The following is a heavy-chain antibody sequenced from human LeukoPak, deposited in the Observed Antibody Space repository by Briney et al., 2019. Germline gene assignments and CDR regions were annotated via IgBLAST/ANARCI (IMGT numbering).Heavy chain of an antibody. Sequence: PVGSLTLSCAASGFDFYAYEMNWVRQAPGKGLEWVAYFAGSDTTTYYADSVKGRFTISRDNAKNSLYLQMNSLRAEDTALYYCTTLGYHLDSWGQGSLVTVSS. V-gene: IGHV3-48*03. J-gene: IGHJ4*02. D-gene: IGHD3-22*01. CDR2: FAGSDTTT. CDR1: GFDFYAYE. CDR3: TTLGYHLDS.